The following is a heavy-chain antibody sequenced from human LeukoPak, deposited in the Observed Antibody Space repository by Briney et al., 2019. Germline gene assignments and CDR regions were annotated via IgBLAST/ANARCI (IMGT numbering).Heavy chain of an antibody. D-gene: IGHD5-12*01. Sequence: GGSLRLSCAASGFTFSSYSMNWDRQAPGKGLEWVSSISSSSSYIYYADSVKGRFTISRDNAKNSLYLQMNSLRAEDTAVYYCARVDFRSGYVFDYWGQGTLVTVSS. CDR1: GFTFSSYS. V-gene: IGHV3-21*01. J-gene: IGHJ4*02. CDR3: ARVDFRSGYVFDY. CDR2: ISSSSSYI.